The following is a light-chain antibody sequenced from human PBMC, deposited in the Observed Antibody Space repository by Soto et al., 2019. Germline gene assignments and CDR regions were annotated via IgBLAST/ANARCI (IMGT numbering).Light chain of an antibody. V-gene: IGLV2-14*01. CDR2: DVT. Sequence: QSALAQPASVSGSPGQSITISCTGTSSDVGAYNYVSWYHQHHPGKAPELIIYDVTDRPSGVSTRFSGSKSGNTASLTISGLQAEDEGDYYCSSYTTIITVIFGGGTKVTVL. CDR1: SSDVGAYNY. J-gene: IGLJ2*01. CDR3: SSYTTIITVI.